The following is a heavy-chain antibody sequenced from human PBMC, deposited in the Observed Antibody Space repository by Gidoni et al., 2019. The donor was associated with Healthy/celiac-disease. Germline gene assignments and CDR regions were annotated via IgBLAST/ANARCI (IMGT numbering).Heavy chain of an antibody. Sequence: QLQLQESGPGLVTPSETLSLPCTVSGGSISSSSYYWGWIRQPPGKGLEWIGSIYYSGSTYYNPSLKSRVTISVDTSKNQFSLKLSSVTAADTAVYYCARVKGRAADYWGQGTLVTVSS. CDR3: ARVKGRAADY. CDR2: IYYSGST. V-gene: IGHV4-39*01. CDR1: GGSISSSSYY. J-gene: IGHJ4*02. D-gene: IGHD6-13*01.